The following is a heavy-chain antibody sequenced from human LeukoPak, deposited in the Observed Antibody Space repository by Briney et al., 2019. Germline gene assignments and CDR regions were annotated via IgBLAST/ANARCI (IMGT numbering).Heavy chain of an antibody. CDR2: INPNSGGT. J-gene: IGHJ4*02. CDR3: ARDISAAGDY. V-gene: IGHV1-2*02. D-gene: IGHD6-13*01. Sequence: ASVKVSCKVSGYTLTELSMHWVRQAPGQGLEWMGWINPNSGGTNYAQKFQGRVTMTRDTSISTAYMELSRLRSDDTAVYYCARDISAAGDYWGQGTLVTVSS. CDR1: GYTLTELS.